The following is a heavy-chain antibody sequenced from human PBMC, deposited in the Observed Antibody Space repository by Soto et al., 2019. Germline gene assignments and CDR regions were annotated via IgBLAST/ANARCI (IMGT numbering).Heavy chain of an antibody. CDR2: IKQDGSEK. Sequence: EVQLVESGGGLVQPGGSLRLSCAASGFTFSSYWLSWVRQAPGKGLEWVANIKQDGSEKYYVDSVKGRFTISRDNAKNSVYLQMNSLRAEDTAVYYCARAHYSSGWYWVDYWGQGTLVTVSS. V-gene: IGHV3-7*01. D-gene: IGHD6-19*01. J-gene: IGHJ4*02. CDR3: ARAHYSSGWYWVDY. CDR1: GFTFSSYW.